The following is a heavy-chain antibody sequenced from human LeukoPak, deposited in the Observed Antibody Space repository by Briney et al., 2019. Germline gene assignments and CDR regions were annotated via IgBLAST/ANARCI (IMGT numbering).Heavy chain of an antibody. J-gene: IGHJ5*02. D-gene: IGHD1-7*01. CDR1: GGTFSSYA. CDR2: IIPIFGIA. Sequence: SVKVSCKASGGTFSSYAISWVRQAPGQGLEWMGWIIPIFGIANYAQKFQGRVTITADKSTSTAYMELSSLRSEDTAVYYCASWDNWNYGTWGQGTLVTVSS. V-gene: IGHV1-69*10. CDR3: ASWDNWNYGT.